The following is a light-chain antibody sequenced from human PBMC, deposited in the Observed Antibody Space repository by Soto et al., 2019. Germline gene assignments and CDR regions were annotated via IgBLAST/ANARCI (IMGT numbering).Light chain of an antibody. J-gene: IGKJ5*01. CDR1: QTISSN. CDR2: GAS. CDR3: QQYNNWPIP. V-gene: IGKV3-15*01. Sequence: EIVMTHSPATLSVSPGERATLSCRASQTISSNLAWYQQKPGQAPRLLIYGASTRATGIPARFSGSGSGTEFPLTISSLQSEDFAVYYCQQYNNWPIPFGQGTRLEIK.